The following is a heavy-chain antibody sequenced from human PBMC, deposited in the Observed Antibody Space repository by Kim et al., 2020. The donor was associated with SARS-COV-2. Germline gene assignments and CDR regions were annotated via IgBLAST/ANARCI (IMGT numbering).Heavy chain of an antibody. D-gene: IGHD2-2*01. CDR2: IRAGGTDR. CDR1: GFTFISYG. Sequence: GGSLRLSCAASGFTFISYGMCWVRQAPGKGLEWVSGIRAGGTDRYYADSVKGRFTISRDNSKNTLYLQMNSLRAEDTSLSYCAKTSPPPTGTNISYFD. CDR3: AKTSPPPTGTNISYFD. V-gene: IGHV3-23*01. J-gene: IGHJ4*01.